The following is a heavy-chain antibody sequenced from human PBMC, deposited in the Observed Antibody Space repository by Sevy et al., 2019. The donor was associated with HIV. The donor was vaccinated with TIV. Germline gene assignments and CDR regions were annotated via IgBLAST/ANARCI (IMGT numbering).Heavy chain of an antibody. V-gene: IGHV1-69*13. D-gene: IGHD6-13*01. CDR1: GVTFSNYA. CDR2: IIPMFGTP. J-gene: IGHJ4*02. CDR3: ARDSLSSTNWAFDY. Sequence: ASVKVSCKASGVTFSNYAISWVRQAPGQGLEWMGGIIPMFGTPSYAQKFQGRVTITADESTSTAYMELTSLRSEDTAVYYCARDSLSSTNWAFDYWGQGTLVTVSS.